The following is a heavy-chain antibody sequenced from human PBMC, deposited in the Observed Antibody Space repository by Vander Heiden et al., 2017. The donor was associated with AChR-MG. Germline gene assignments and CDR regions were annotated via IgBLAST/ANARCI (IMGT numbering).Heavy chain of an antibody. V-gene: IGHV3-7*03. CDR1: GFTFSSYW. CDR3: ARDRAGYYYDSSGTDY. J-gene: IGHJ4*02. D-gene: IGHD3-22*01. CDR2: IKQDGSEK. Sequence: EVQLVESGGGLVQPGGSLRLSCAASGFTFSSYWMSWVRQAPGKGLEWVANIKQDGSEKYYVDSVKGRFTISRDNAKNSLYLQMNSLRAEDTAVYYCARDRAGYYYDSSGTDYWGQGTLVTVSS.